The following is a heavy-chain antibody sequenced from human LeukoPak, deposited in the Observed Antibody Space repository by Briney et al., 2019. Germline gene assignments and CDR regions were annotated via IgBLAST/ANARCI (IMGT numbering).Heavy chain of an antibody. CDR3: ARSGYYYGMDV. V-gene: IGHV3-23*01. D-gene: IGHD2-15*01. Sequence: GGSLRLSCAASGFTFSSYAMSWVRQAPGKGLEWVSAISGSGGSTYYADSVKGRFTISRENAKNSLYLQMNSLRAGDTAVYYCARSGYYYGMDVWGQGTTVTVSS. CDR1: GFTFSSYA. CDR2: ISGSGGST. J-gene: IGHJ6*02.